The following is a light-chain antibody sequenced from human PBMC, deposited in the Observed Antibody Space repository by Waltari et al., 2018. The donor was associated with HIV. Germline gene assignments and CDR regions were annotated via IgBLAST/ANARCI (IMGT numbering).Light chain of an antibody. CDR3: QQRSNWSLVT. CDR2: DAS. V-gene: IGKV3-11*01. J-gene: IGKJ4*01. CDR1: QSVSSY. Sequence: EIVLTQSPAPLSLSPGERATLSCRASQSVSSYLAWYQQKPGQAPRLLIYDASNRATGIPARFSGSGSGTDFTLTISSLEPEDFAVYYCQQRSNWSLVTFGGGTKVEIK.